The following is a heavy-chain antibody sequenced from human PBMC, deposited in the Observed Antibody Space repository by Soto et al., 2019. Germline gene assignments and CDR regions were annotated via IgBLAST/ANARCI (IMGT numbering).Heavy chain of an antibody. D-gene: IGHD2-2*01. V-gene: IGHV3-30*18. CDR2: ISYDGSNK. Sequence: QVQLVESGGGVVQPGRSLRLSCAASGFTFSSYGIHWVRQAPGKGLEWVAVISYDGSNKYYADSVKGRFTISRDNSKNTLYLQMNSLRAEDTAVYYCAKDLTRGYCSSTSCKSYYYYYGMDVWGQGTTVTVSS. CDR1: GFTFSSYG. CDR3: AKDLTRGYCSSTSCKSYYYYYGMDV. J-gene: IGHJ6*02.